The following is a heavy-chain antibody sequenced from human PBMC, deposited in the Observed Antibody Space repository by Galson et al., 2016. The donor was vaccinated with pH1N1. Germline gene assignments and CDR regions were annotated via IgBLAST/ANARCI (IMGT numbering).Heavy chain of an antibody. V-gene: IGHV3-7*03. CDR3: TRENHHKFDY. CDR2: VKQDGSEK. J-gene: IGHJ4*02. Sequence: SLRLSCAASGFTFSSHWMSWVRQAPGKGLEWVANVKQDGSEKHYVDSVKGRFTISRDNAKNSLYLQMNSLTTEDTAVYYCTRENHHKFDYWGQGTLVTVSS. CDR1: GFTFSSHW.